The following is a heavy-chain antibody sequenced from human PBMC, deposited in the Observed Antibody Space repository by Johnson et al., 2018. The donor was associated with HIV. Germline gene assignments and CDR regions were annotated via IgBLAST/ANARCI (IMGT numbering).Heavy chain of an antibody. V-gene: IGHV3-64*04. CDR1: RFPFSSSA. J-gene: IGHJ3*02. CDR2: LSSNGGST. Sequence: QVQLVESGGGLVQPGGSLRPSCAASRFPFSSSAMHWVRQAPGRGLEDVSALSSNGGSTYYAHSVKGRFTISRDNSKNTLYLQMNSLRAEDTAVYYCARSPETGDRLWRAFDIWGHGTMVTVSS. CDR3: ARSPETGDRLWRAFDI. D-gene: IGHD4-17*01.